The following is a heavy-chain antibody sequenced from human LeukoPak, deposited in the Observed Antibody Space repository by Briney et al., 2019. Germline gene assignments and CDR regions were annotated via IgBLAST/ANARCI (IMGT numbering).Heavy chain of an antibody. CDR1: GYTFTSHA. CDR2: INPNSGGT. V-gene: IGHV1-2*02. CDR3: ARDRAITMVRGVMGGGAFDI. J-gene: IGHJ3*02. D-gene: IGHD3-10*01. Sequence: ASVKVSCKASGYTFTSHAMNWVRQAPGQGLEWMGWINPNSGGTNYAQKFQGRVTMTRDTSISTAYMELSRLRSDDTAVYYCARDRAITMVRGVMGGGAFDIWGQGTMVTVSS.